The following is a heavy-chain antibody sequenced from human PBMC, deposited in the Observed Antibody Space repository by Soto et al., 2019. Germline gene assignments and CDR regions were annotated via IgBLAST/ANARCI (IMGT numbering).Heavy chain of an antibody. CDR1: GYTFTSYA. V-gene: IGHV1-3*01. CDR3: ERPSGYYLYDY. J-gene: IGHJ4*02. D-gene: IGHD3-22*01. Sequence: DSVKVSCKASGYTFTSYAMHWVRQAPGQRLEWMGWINAGNGNTKYSQKFQGRVTITRDTSASTAYMELSSLRSEDTAVYYCERPSGYYLYDYWGQGNLVSVS. CDR2: INAGNGNT.